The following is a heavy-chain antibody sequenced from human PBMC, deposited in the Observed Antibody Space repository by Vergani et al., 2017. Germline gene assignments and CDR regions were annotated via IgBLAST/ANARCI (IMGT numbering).Heavy chain of an antibody. CDR2: IIPIFGTA. CDR1: GGTFSSYA. CDR3: ARGSSGYYDYYYYGMDV. J-gene: IGHJ6*02. V-gene: IGHV1-69*12. Sequence: QVQLVQSGAEVKKPGSSVKVSCEASGGTFSSYAISWVRQAPGQGLEWMGGIIPIFGTANYAQKFQGRVTITADESTSTAYMELSSLRSEDTAVYYCARGSSGYYDYYYYGMDVWGQGTTVTVSS. D-gene: IGHD3-22*01.